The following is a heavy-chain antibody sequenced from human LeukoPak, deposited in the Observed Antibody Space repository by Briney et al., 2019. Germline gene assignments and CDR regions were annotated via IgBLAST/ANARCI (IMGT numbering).Heavy chain of an antibody. CDR1: GFAFSSYS. J-gene: IGHJ4*02. D-gene: IGHD3-10*01. V-gene: IGHV3-21*01. Sequence: PGGSLRLSCAASGFAFSSYSMHWVRQAPGKGLEWVSSMTSVTYIYYAASVKGRFTISRDNAKNSLYLQMNNLRVEDTAVYYCASADYYSSGSHYTFRGLDYWGQGTLVTVSS. CDR2: MTSVTYI. CDR3: ASADYYSSGSHYTFRGLDY.